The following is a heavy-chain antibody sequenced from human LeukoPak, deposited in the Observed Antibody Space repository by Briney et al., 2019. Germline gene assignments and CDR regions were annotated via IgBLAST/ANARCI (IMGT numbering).Heavy chain of an antibody. CDR2: INPNSGGT. V-gene: IGHV1-2*06. D-gene: IGHD6-6*01. CDR3: ARAPEYSSSYLIDY. Sequence: GASVKVSCKASGYTFTGYYMHWVRQAPGQGVEWMGRINPNSGGTNYAQKFQGRVTMTRDTSISTAYMELSRLRSDDTAVYYCARAPEYSSSYLIDYWGQGTLVTVSS. J-gene: IGHJ4*02. CDR1: GYTFTGYY.